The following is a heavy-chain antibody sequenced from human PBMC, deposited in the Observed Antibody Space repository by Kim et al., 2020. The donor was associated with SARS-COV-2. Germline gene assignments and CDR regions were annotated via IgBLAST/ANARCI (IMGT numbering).Heavy chain of an antibody. D-gene: IGHD3-22*01. V-gene: IGHV3-30-3*01. Sequence: GGSLRLSCAASGFTFSSYAMHWVRQAPGKGLEWVAVISYDGSNKYYADSVKGRFTISRDNSKNTLYLQMNSLRAEDTAVYYCARDLYDSSRYSYGMDVWGQGTTVTVSS. J-gene: IGHJ6*02. CDR3: ARDLYDSSRYSYGMDV. CDR2: ISYDGSNK. CDR1: GFTFSSYA.